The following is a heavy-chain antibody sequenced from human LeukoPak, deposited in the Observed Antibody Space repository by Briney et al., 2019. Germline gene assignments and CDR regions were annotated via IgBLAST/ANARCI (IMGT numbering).Heavy chain of an antibody. CDR3: AKGWDPSL. D-gene: IGHD1-26*01. V-gene: IGHV3-33*03. J-gene: IGHJ4*02. Sequence: QSGGSLRLSCAASGFTFSNYGMHWVRQAPGKGLDWVAVIWYDGTNKYYGDSVKGRFTISRDNSKNTLYLQMNSLRAEDTAVYYCAKGWDPSLWGQGTLVTVSS. CDR1: GFTFSNYG. CDR2: IWYDGTNK.